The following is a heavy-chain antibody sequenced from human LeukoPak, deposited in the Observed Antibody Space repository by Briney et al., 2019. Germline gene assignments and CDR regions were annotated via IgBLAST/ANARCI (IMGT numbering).Heavy chain of an antibody. V-gene: IGHV3-21*06. J-gene: IGHJ6*03. CDR1: GFPFSRHG. Sequence: GGSLRLSCAASGFPFSRHGLTWVRQAPGKGLEWVSSISSFGSKISYADSVRGRLTISRDNAKNSVYLQMNSLRAEDTAVYYCARDQEGIHASSSGNSNYYHMDVWGKGTTVTVSS. D-gene: IGHD6-6*01. CDR3: ARDQEGIHASSSGNSNYYHMDV. CDR2: ISSFGSKI.